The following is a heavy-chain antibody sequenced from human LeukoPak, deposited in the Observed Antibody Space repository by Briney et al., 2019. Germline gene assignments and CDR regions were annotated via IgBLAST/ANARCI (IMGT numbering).Heavy chain of an antibody. J-gene: IGHJ4*02. CDR2: ISGSGDST. CDR1: GFTFSSYA. V-gene: IGHV3-23*01. CDR3: AKTRPLDSSSWSHGDY. Sequence: GGSLRLSCAASGFTFSSYAMSWVRQAPGKGLEWVSAISGSGDSTYYGDSVKGRFTISRDNSKSTLYLQMNSLRAEDTAVYYCAKTRPLDSSSWSHGDYWGQGTLVTVSS. D-gene: IGHD6-13*01.